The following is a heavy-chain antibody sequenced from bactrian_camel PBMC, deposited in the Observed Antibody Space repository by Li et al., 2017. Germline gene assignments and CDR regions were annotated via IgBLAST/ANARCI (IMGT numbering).Heavy chain of an antibody. V-gene: IGHV3S6*01. D-gene: IGHD4*01. CDR1: GFTFSDYW. CDR2: IDDYDRKT. CDR3: AADWGEFYSKYKVQCGRDQN. Sequence: VQLVESGGGSVQAGGSLRLSCATSGFTFSDYWMYWVRQATGEGLEWVSSIDDYDRKTYYADTVKGRFTLSKDNAKNTLYLRMDNLKPEDTALYTCAADWGEFYSKYKVQCGRDQNWGRGTQVTVS. J-gene: IGHJ4*01.